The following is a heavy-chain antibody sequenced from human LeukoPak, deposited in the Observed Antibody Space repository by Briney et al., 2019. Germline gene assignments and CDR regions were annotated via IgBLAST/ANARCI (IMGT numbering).Heavy chain of an antibody. CDR2: IYPGDSDT. J-gene: IGHJ4*02. Sequence: GESLKISFQGSGYTFTTYWIAWVRPMPGKGLEWMGIIYPGDSDTRYSPSFQGQVTISADKSISTAYLQWSSLKASDTAMFYCARLGITGTTLYYFDYWGQGTLVTVSS. CDR3: ARLGITGTTLYYFDY. CDR1: GYTFTTYW. D-gene: IGHD1-20*01. V-gene: IGHV5-51*01.